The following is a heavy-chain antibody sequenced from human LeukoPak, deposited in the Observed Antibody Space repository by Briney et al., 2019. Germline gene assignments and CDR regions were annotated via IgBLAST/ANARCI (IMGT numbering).Heavy chain of an antibody. CDR3: ARGRSGYYNDVFDI. CDR2: ISSSGSTI. Sequence: PGGSLRLSCAASGFTFSDYYMSWIRQAPGKGLEWVSYISSSGSTIYYADFVKGRFTISRDNSKNSLYLQMNSLRAEDTAVYYCARGRSGYYNDVFDIWGEGTMVTVPS. V-gene: IGHV3-11*04. J-gene: IGHJ3*02. D-gene: IGHD3-22*01. CDR1: GFTFSDYY.